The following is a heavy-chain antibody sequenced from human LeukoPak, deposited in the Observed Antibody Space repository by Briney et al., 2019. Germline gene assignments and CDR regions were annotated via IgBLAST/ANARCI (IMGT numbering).Heavy chain of an antibody. CDR2: ISSSSSTI. V-gene: IGHV3-48*04. D-gene: IGHD4-23*01. J-gene: IGHJ4*02. CDR3: AREFYGGNSEFDY. CDR1: GFTFSSYS. Sequence: PGGSLRLSCAASGFTFSSYSMNWVRQAPGKGLEWVSYISSSSSTIYYADSVKGRFTISRDNAKNSLYLQMNSLRAEDTAFYYCAREFYGGNSEFDYWGQGALVTVSS.